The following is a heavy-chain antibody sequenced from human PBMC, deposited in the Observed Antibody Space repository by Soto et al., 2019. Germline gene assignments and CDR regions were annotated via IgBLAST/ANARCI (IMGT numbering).Heavy chain of an antibody. Sequence: EVQLLESGGGLVQPGGSLRLSCAASGFTFSSYAMSWVRQAPGKGLEWVSAISGSGGSTYYADSVKGRFTISRDNSKNTLYLQMNSLRAEDTAVYYCAKLKVVVVAATREAHWFDPWGQGTLVTVSS. D-gene: IGHD2-15*01. V-gene: IGHV3-23*01. CDR1: GFTFSSYA. CDR3: AKLKVVVVAATREAHWFDP. CDR2: ISGSGGST. J-gene: IGHJ5*02.